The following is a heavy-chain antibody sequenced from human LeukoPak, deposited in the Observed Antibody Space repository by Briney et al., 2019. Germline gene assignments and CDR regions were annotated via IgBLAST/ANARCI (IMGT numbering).Heavy chain of an antibody. D-gene: IGHD1-26*01. CDR3: ARSGSDPPPYYYYGMDV. Sequence: ASVKVSCKASGYTFTSYGISWVRQAPGQGLEWMGWTSAYNGNTNYAQKLQGRVTMTTDTSTSTAYMELRSLRSDDTAVYYCARSGSDPPPYYYYGMDVWGQGTTVTVSS. CDR2: TSAYNGNT. J-gene: IGHJ6*02. CDR1: GYTFTSYG. V-gene: IGHV1-18*01.